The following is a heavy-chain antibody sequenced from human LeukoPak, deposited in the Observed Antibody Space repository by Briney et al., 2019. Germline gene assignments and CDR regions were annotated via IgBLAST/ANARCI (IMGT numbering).Heavy chain of an antibody. J-gene: IGHJ5*02. Sequence: SGPTLVNPTQTLTLTCTFSGFSLSTSGVGVGWIRQPPGKALEWLALIYWDDDKRYSPSLKSRLTITKDTSKNQVVLTMTNMDPVDTATYFCAHRKSKNMVTGWFDPLGQGNLVTVSS. D-gene: IGHD5-18*01. CDR1: GFSLSTSGVG. CDR2: IYWDDDK. CDR3: AHRKSKNMVTGWFDP. V-gene: IGHV2-5*02.